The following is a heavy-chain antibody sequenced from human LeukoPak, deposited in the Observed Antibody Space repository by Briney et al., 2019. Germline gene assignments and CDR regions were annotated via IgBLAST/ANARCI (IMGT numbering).Heavy chain of an antibody. D-gene: IGHD3-3*01. CDR1: GYTFTSYF. J-gene: IGHJ6*04. CDR2: ISAYNGNT. CDR3: ARAYYDFWSGHNGMDV. V-gene: IGHV1-18*04. Sequence: ASVKVSCKASGYTFTSYFMHWVRQAPGQGLEWMGWISAYNGNTNYAQKLQGRVTMTRDMSTSTVYMELSSLRSEDTAVYYCARAYYDFWSGHNGMDVWGKGTTVTVSS.